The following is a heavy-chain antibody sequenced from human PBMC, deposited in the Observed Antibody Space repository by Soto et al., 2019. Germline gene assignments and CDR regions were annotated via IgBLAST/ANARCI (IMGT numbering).Heavy chain of an antibody. CDR3: ARGRPYSNYYGY. V-gene: IGHV4-61*01. CDR2: IYYSGST. D-gene: IGHD4-4*01. CDR1: GGSITSDNYY. J-gene: IGHJ4*02. Sequence: SETLSLTCTVSGGSITSDNYYWSWIRQPPGKGLEWIGYIYYSGSTNYNPSLKSRVTISVDTSKNQFSLKLSSVTAADTAVYYCARGRPYSNYYGYWGQGTLVTGSS.